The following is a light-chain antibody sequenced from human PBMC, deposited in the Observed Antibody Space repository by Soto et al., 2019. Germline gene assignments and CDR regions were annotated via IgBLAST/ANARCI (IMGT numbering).Light chain of an antibody. J-gene: IGLJ3*02. V-gene: IGLV2-14*01. Sequence: QSALTQPASVSGSPGQSITISCTGTSSDVGGYNYVSWYQQHPGKAPKLMIYDVSNRPSGVSNRFSGSKSGNTASLTISGLQADDEADYYCSSYTSSSTWVFGEGTKLTVL. CDR1: SSDVGGYNY. CDR3: SSYTSSSTWV. CDR2: DVS.